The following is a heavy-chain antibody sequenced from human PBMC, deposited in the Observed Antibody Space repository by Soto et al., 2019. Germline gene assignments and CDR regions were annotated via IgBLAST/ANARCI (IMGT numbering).Heavy chain of an antibody. J-gene: IGHJ4*02. V-gene: IGHV4-34*01. CDR2: INHSGST. D-gene: IGHD3-22*01. Sequence: SETLSLTCAVYGGSFSGHYWTWIRQPPGKGLEWIGEINHSGSTNSNPSFKSGVTISVDTSKNQFSLKLRSVTAADTAVCYCARGISMIVEVQRDAPDKYYFDSWGQGTLVTVSS. CDR1: GGSFSGHY. CDR3: ARGISMIVEVQRDAPDKYYFDS.